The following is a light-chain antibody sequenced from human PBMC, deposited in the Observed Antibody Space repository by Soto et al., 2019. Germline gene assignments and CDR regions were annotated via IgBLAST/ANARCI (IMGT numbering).Light chain of an antibody. CDR1: QSVSSW. CDR3: QQYKSNPLT. V-gene: IGKV1-5*03. CDR2: KAS. Sequence: DIQMTQSPSTLSASVGDRVTITCRASQSVSSWLAWYQQKPGKVPKLLIYKASTLQSGVPSRFSGSGSGTEFTLTISSLQPDDFAAYYCQQYKSNPLTFGGGTKVEIK. J-gene: IGKJ4*01.